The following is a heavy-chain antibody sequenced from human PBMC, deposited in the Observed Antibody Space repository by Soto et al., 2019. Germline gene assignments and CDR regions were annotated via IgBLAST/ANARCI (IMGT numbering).Heavy chain of an antibody. CDR2: INWNGGST. CDR1: GFTFDDYG. V-gene: IGHV3-20*04. D-gene: IGHD3-10*01. J-gene: IGHJ4*02. Sequence: PWGSLRLSCAASGFTFDDYGMSWVRQAPGKGLEWVSGINWNGGSTGYADSVKGRFTISRDNAKNSLYLQMNSLRAEDTALYYCARFAGLLWFGELLYDGPFDYWGQGTLVTVSS. CDR3: ARFAGLLWFGELLYDGPFDY.